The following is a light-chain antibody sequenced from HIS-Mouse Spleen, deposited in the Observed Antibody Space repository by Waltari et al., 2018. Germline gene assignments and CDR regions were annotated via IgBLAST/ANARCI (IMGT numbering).Light chain of an antibody. J-gene: IGKJ3*01. V-gene: IGKV1-5*03. CDR2: KAS. Sequence: DIQMTQSPSTLSASVGDRVTITCRASQSISSWLAWYQHKPGKAPKLLIYKASSVESGVPSRFSGSGSGTEFTLTISSLQPDDFATYYCQQYNSYIFTFGPGTKVDIK. CDR3: QQYNSYIFT. CDR1: QSISSW.